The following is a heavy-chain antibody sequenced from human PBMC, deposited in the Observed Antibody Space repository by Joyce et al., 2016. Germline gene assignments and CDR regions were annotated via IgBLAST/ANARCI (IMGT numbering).Heavy chain of an antibody. CDR2: FDAEEGET. Sequence: QVQLLQSGAEVKKPGASVKVSCKDSGHTLSESSIHWVRQAPGKGLEWMGGFDAEEGETMYAQKFEDRVTMTEDTSTDTAYMKLSSLRSEDTAVYYCATGRGLQMLSFDFWGQGTMVTVSS. CDR3: ATGRGLQMLSFDF. V-gene: IGHV1-24*01. CDR1: GHTLSESS. D-gene: IGHD5-24*01. J-gene: IGHJ3*01.